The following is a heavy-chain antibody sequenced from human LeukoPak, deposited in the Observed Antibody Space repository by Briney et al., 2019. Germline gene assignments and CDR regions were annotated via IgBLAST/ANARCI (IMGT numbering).Heavy chain of an antibody. CDR2: INHSGST. D-gene: IGHD6-13*01. CDR3: ARTSTPSGSSGD. V-gene: IGHV4-34*01. CDR1: GFTFSTYN. J-gene: IGHJ4*02. Sequence: PGGSLRLSCAASGFTFSTYNMNWVRQPPGKGLEWIGEINHSGSTNYNPSLKSRVTISVDTSKNQFSLKLSSVTAADTAVYYCARTSTPSGSSGDWGQGTLVTVSS.